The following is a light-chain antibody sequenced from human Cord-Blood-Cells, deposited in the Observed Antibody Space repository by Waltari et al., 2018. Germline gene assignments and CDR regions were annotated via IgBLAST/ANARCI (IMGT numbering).Light chain of an antibody. CDR1: SSDVGGYNY. CDR3: CSYAGSYTWV. J-gene: IGLJ3*02. CDR2: DVS. V-gene: IGLV2-11*01. Sequence: QSALTQPRSVSGSPGQSVTISCTGTSSDVGGYNYVSWYQQHPGKAPKLIIYDVSKRPTAVPDRFSGSKSGTRASLTISGLQAEDEADYYCCSYAGSYTWVFGGGNKLTVL.